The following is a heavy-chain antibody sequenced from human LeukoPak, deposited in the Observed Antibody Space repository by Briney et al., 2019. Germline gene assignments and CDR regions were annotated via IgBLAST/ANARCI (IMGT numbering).Heavy chain of an antibody. CDR3: AREVWGSYRLFDY. CDR1: GGTFSSYA. D-gene: IGHD3-16*02. CDR2: IIPIFGTA. J-gene: IGHJ4*02. Sequence: ASVKVSCKASGGTFSSYAISGVRQAPGQGLEWMGGIIPIFGTANYAQKFQGRVTITADKSTSTAYMELSSLRSEDTAVYYCAREVWGSYRLFDYWGQGTLVTVSS. V-gene: IGHV1-69*06.